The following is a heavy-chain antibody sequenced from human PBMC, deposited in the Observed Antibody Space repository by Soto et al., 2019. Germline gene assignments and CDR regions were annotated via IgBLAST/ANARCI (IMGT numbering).Heavy chain of an antibody. Sequence: EVQLVESGGGLVQPGGSLRLSCAASGFTFSSYWMHWVRQAPGKGLVWVSRINSDGSSTSYADSVKGRFTISKDNAKNTLYLQMNSLRAEDTAVYYCARGANLYDFWSGHHHYYYYGMDVWGQGTTVTVSS. D-gene: IGHD3-3*01. J-gene: IGHJ6*02. CDR1: GFTFSSYW. CDR2: INSDGSST. V-gene: IGHV3-74*01. CDR3: ARGANLYDFWSGHHHYYYYGMDV.